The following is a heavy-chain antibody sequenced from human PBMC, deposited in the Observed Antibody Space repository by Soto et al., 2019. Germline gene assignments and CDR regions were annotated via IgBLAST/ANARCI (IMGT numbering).Heavy chain of an antibody. D-gene: IGHD3-9*01. V-gene: IGHV4-34*01. J-gene: IGHJ6*02. Sequence: QVQLQQWGAGLLKPSETLSLTCAVYGGSFSGYYWSWIRQPPGKGLEWIGEINHSGSTNYNPSLTSRVTISVDTSKNQFSLKLSSVTAADTAVYYCARGRHILTGYYRDLNYGMDVWGQGTTVTVSS. CDR2: INHSGST. CDR1: GGSFSGYY. CDR3: ARGRHILTGYYRDLNYGMDV.